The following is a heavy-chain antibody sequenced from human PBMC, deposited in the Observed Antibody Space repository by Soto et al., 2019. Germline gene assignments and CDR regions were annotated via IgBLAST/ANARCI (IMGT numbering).Heavy chain of an antibody. CDR2: INPSGGST. Sequence: ASVKVSCKASGYTFTSYYMHWVRQAPGQGLEWMGIINPSGGSTSYAQKFQGRVTMTRDTSTSTVYMELSSLRSEDTAVYYCARDGVYYYGSGSRRPNWFDPWGQGTLVTVSS. V-gene: IGHV1-46*01. J-gene: IGHJ5*02. CDR1: GYTFTSYY. D-gene: IGHD3-10*01. CDR3: ARDGVYYYGSGSRRPNWFDP.